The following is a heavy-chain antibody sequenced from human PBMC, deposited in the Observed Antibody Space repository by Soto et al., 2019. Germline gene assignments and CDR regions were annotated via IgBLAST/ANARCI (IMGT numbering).Heavy chain of an antibody. J-gene: IGHJ5*02. V-gene: IGHV1-69*13. CDR1: GGTFSSYA. CDR2: IIPIFGTA. CDR3: AILCSSTSCYVRFSP. D-gene: IGHD2-2*01. Sequence: GASVKVSCKASGGTFSSYAISWVRQAPGQGLEWMGGIIPIFGTANYAQKFQGRVTITADESTSTAYMELSSLRSEDTAVYYCAILCSSTSCYVRFSPWGQGTLVTVSS.